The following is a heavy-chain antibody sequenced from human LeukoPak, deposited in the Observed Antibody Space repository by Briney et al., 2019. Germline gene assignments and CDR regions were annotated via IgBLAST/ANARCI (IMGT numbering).Heavy chain of an antibody. CDR2: IYYSGST. CDR3: ARDSYGYYMDV. D-gene: IGHD5-18*01. CDR1: GGSTSSYY. J-gene: IGHJ6*03. V-gene: IGHV4-59*12. Sequence: PSETLSLTCTVSGGSTSSYYWSWIRQPPGKGLEWIGYIYYSGSTNYNPSLKSRVTISVDTSKNQFSLKLSSVTAADTAVYYCARDSYGYYMDVWGKGTTVTVSS.